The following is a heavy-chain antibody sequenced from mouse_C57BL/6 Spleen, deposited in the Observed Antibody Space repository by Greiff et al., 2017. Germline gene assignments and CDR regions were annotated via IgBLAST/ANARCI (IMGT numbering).Heavy chain of an antibody. Sequence: EVKLQESGPGLVKPSQSLSLTCSVTGYSITSGYYWNWIRQFPGNKLEWMGYISYDGSNNYNPSLKNRISITRDTSKNQFFLKLNSVTTEDTATYYSASPLYYGSSPAWFAYWGQGTLVTVSA. V-gene: IGHV3-6*01. J-gene: IGHJ3*01. CDR3: ASPLYYGSSPAWFAY. CDR1: GYSITSGYY. CDR2: ISYDGSN. D-gene: IGHD1-1*01.